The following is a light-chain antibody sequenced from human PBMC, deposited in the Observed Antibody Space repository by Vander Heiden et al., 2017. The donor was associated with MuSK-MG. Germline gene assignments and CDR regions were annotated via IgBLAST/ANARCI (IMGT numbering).Light chain of an antibody. CDR2: GNT. Sequence: SVLTPPPSVAGPPGPRATISCAGSSSNIGSGYDVRWYQQLPGAAPKLLIYGNTIRPSGVPDRFSGSKSGTSASLAITGLQAEDEADYYCQSYDSSLSGSLFGGGTKLTVL. CDR1: SSNIGSGYD. V-gene: IGLV1-40*01. CDR3: QSYDSSLSGSL. J-gene: IGLJ2*01.